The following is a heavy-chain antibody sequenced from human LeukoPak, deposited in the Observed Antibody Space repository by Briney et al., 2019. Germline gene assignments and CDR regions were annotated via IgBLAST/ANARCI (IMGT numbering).Heavy chain of an antibody. D-gene: IGHD1-26*01. CDR3: AKRPLVGAPSAFDV. CDR2: IRGSGEIS. Sequence: PGGSLRLSCAASGFTFRNYDMIWVRQAPGKGLEWVSVIRGSGEISYYADSVKGRFTISRDNVKNTLYLQMSSLRAEDTAVYYCAKRPLVGAPSAFDVWGQGTMVTVSS. J-gene: IGHJ3*01. CDR1: GFTFRNYD. V-gene: IGHV3-23*01.